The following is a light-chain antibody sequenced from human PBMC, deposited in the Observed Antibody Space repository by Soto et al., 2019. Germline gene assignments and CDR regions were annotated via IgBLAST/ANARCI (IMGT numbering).Light chain of an antibody. CDR1: QSVSSGY. CDR3: QQYNSSPTT. V-gene: IGKV3-20*01. J-gene: IGKJ1*01. CDR2: GAS. Sequence: IGVTQSPGTLSLSPGDRATLSCRASQSVSSGYLAWYQQKPGQAPGLLIYGASSRATGIPYRFSGSASGTDFTLTISRLEPEDFEVYYCQQYNSSPTTVGQ.